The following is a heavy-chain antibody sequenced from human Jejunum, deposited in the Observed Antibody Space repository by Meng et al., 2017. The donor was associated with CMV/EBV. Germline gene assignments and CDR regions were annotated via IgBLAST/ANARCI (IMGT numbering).Heavy chain of an antibody. J-gene: IGHJ4*02. Sequence: SYAMSWVRQAPGKGLEWVSVMSGSGTITDYADSVKGRFTISRDTSQNTLYLHMSSLRAEDTAVYYCAKEGALYCSGGSCYSKNDFDYWGQGTLVTVSS. CDR2: MSGSGTIT. CDR1: SYA. CDR3: AKEGALYCSGGSCYSKNDFDY. D-gene: IGHD2-15*01. V-gene: IGHV3-23*01.